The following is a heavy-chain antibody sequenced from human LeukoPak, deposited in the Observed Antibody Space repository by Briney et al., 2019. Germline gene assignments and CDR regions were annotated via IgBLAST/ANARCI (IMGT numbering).Heavy chain of an antibody. J-gene: IGHJ4*02. CDR1: GRYISSYY. V-gene: IGHV4-4*07. CDR3: ARDSYGGSPGMPFDY. D-gene: IGHD4-23*01. CDR2: IYTSGST. Sequence: SETLSLTCTVSGRYISSYYWSWIRQPAGKGLEWIGCIYTSGSTNYNPSLKSRVTMSVDTSKNQFSLKVSSVTAADTAVYYCARDSYGGSPGMPFDYWGQGTLVTVSS.